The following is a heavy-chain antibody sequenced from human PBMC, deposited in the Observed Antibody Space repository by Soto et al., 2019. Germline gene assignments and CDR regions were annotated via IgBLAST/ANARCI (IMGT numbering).Heavy chain of an antibody. CDR1: GYTFTSYD. V-gene: IGHV1-8*01. Sequence: QVQLVQSGAEVKKPGASVKVSCKASGYTFTSYDINWVRQATGQGLEWMGWMNPNSGNTGYAQKFQGRVTMTRNTSISRAYMELSSLRSEDTAVYYCARRSRCYYYYGMDVWGQGTTVTVSS. J-gene: IGHJ6*02. CDR3: ARRSRCYYYYGMDV. CDR2: MNPNSGNT.